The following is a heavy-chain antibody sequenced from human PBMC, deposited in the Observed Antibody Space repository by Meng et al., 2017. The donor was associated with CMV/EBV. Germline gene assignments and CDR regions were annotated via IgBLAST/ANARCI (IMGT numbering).Heavy chain of an antibody. Sequence: GGSLRLSCAASGFTFSSYWMSWVRQAPGKGLEWVANIKQDGSEKYYVDSVKGRFTISRDNAKNSLYLQMNSLRAEDTAVYYCVRSRSGGGWYYFDYWGQGTLVTVSS. CDR2: IKQDGSEK. J-gene: IGHJ4*02. V-gene: IGHV3-7*01. CDR3: VRSRSGGGWYYFDY. CDR1: GFTFSSYW. D-gene: IGHD6-19*01.